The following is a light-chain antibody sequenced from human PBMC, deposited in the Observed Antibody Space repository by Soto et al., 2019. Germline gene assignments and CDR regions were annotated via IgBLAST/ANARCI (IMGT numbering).Light chain of an antibody. J-gene: IGLJ1*01. V-gene: IGLV2-14*01. CDR3: CSYAGRYTYV. CDR2: DVT. Sequence: QSALTQPASVSGSPGQSITISCTGTSSDVGGYNSVSWYRQDPGKAPKLMIYDVTNRPSGVSNRFSGSKSGSTASLTISGLQAEDEADYFCCSYAGRYTYVFGTGTKVTVL. CDR1: SSDVGGYNS.